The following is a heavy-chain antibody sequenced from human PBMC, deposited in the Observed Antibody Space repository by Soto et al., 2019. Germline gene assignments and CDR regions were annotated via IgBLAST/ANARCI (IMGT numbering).Heavy chain of an antibody. CDR1: GGTFSNYA. CDR3: ARAGEINNWHHYFDY. D-gene: IGHD1-1*01. Sequence: ASVKVSCKASGGTFSNYAISWVRQAPGQGLEWLGGIIPIFGKTNYAQKFQGRVTITADESTSTAYMDLSSLSSEDTAVYYCARAGEINNWHHYFDYWGQGTQVTVSS. CDR2: IIPIFGKT. J-gene: IGHJ4*02. V-gene: IGHV1-69*13.